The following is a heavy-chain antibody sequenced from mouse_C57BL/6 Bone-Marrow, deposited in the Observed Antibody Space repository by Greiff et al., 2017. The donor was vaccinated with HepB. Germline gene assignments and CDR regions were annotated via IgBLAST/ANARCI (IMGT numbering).Heavy chain of an antibody. CDR3: ARDYDEGRDFDY. D-gene: IGHD2-4*01. Sequence: VQLQQSGPELVKPGASVKISCKASGYTFTDYYMNWVKQSHGKSLEWIGDINPNNGGTSYNQKFKGKATLTVDKSSSTAYMELRSLTSEDSAVYYCARDYDEGRDFDYWGQGTTLTVSS. V-gene: IGHV1-26*01. CDR1: GYTFTDYY. CDR2: INPNNGGT. J-gene: IGHJ2*01.